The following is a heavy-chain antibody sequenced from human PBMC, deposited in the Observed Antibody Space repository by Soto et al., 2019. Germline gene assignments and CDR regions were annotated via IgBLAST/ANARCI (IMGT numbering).Heavy chain of an antibody. CDR1: GFTSRSSG. V-gene: IGHV3-23*01. J-gene: IGHJ3*01. D-gene: IGHD2-21*02. CDR2: MSGSGGRT. Sequence: GGSLRLSCAASGFTSRSSGMGWVRQAPGKGPEWVSVMSGSGGRTYYADSVKGRFAISRDTSKNTLYLQMNSLRAEDTAVYYCAKVRGTAVTDAFDVWGQGTMVTVSS. CDR3: AKVRGTAVTDAFDV.